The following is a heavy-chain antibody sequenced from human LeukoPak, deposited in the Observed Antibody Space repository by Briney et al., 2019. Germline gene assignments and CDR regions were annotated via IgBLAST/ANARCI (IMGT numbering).Heavy chain of an antibody. J-gene: IGHJ6*02. CDR1: GGSISSYY. Sequence: SETLSLTCTGSGGSISSYYWSWIRQPPGKGLEWMGYIYYSGSTNYNPSLKSRVTISVDTSTNQFSLKLSSVTAADTAVYYCARGSYSGRPSPGAGRYYYYYGMDVWGQGTTVTVSS. CDR2: IYYSGST. V-gene: IGHV4-59*01. CDR3: ARGSYSGRPSPGAGRYYYYYGMDV. D-gene: IGHD1-26*01.